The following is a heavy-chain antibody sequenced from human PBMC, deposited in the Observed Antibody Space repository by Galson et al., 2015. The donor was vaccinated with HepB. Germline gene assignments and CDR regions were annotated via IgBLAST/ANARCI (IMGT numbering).Heavy chain of an antibody. CDR2: IWYDGSNK. CDR1: GFTFSSYG. J-gene: IGHJ5*02. CDR3: ARDGGGYGSGSYEMVA. Sequence: SLRLSCAASGFTFSSYGMHWVRQAPGKGLEWVAVIWYDGSNKYYADSVKGRFTISRDNSKNTLYLQMNSLRAEDTAVYYCARDGGGYGSGSYEMVAWGQGTLVTVSS. V-gene: IGHV3-33*01. D-gene: IGHD3-10*01.